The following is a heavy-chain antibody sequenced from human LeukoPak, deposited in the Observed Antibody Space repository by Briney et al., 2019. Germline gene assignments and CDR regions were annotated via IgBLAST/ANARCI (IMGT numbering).Heavy chain of an antibody. CDR3: AKGLGFLPQFDY. CDR2: IGDSGGTT. Sequence: PGGSLRLSRAASGFTFNTEAMTWVRQGPGKGLEWVSTIGDSGGTTYYEDSVQGRFTISRDNSKNTVYLQMNSLRAEDTALYYCAKGLGFLPQFDYWGQGTLVAVSS. J-gene: IGHJ4*02. CDR1: GFTFNTEA. D-gene: IGHD6-19*01. V-gene: IGHV3-23*01.